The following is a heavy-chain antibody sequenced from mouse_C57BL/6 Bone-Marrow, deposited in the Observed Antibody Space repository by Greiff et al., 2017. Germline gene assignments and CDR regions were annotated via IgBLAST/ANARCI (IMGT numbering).Heavy chain of an antibody. Sequence: VQLQQSGAELVRPGTSVKVSCKASGYAFTNYLIEWVKQRPGQGLEWIGVINPGSGGTNYNEKFKGKATLTADKSSSHAYMQLSSLTSEDSAVYFCAREWDYGSSSYYFGYWGQGTTLTVSS. J-gene: IGHJ2*01. V-gene: IGHV1-54*01. CDR1: GYAFTNYL. CDR2: INPGSGGT. CDR3: AREWDYGSSSYYFGY. D-gene: IGHD1-1*01.